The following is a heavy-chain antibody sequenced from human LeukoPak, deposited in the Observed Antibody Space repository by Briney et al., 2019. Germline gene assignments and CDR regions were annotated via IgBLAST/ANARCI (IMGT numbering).Heavy chain of an antibody. V-gene: IGHV3-21*01. CDR1: GFTFTSYS. CDR3: ARDGGFEGVTGLVRGFDY. J-gene: IGHJ4*02. CDR2: ISSSSSYI. Sequence: GRSLRLSCAASGFTFTSYSMNWGCQAPRKGLEWVSSISSSSSYINNADSSKGRFTISRDNPKNSLYLQMNSLRAEDAAVYYCARDGGFEGVTGLVRGFDYWGQGTLVTVSP. D-gene: IGHD3-9*01.